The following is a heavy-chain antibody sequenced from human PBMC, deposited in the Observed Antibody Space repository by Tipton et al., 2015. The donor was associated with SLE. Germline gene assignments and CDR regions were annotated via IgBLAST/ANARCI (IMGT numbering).Heavy chain of an antibody. J-gene: IGHJ4*02. Sequence: TLSLTCIVSDDSFGNSHYFWAWIRQPPGKGLQWIGSVSFSGAVDYDPSLTRRISVSLDTSKRQLSLKLASLTAADTAAYYCVRHQSGTMESVWGQGTLVIVSS. V-gene: IGHV4-39*07. D-gene: IGHD1-7*01. CDR1: DDSFGNSHYF. CDR3: VRHQSGTMESV. CDR2: VSFSGAV.